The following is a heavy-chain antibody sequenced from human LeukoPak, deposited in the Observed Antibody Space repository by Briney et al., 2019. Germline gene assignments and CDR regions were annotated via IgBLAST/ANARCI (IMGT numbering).Heavy chain of an antibody. V-gene: IGHV4-39*07. CDR3: AGLFKYYYDSSGYRNQDY. CDR1: GGSISSSSYY. CDR2: IYYSGST. D-gene: IGHD3-22*01. Sequence: KPSETLSLTCTVSGGSISSSSYYWGWIRQPPGKGLEWIGSIYYSGSTYYNPSLKSRVTISVDTSKNQFSLKLSSVTAADTAVYYCAGLFKYYYDSSGYRNQDYWGQGTLVTVSS. J-gene: IGHJ4*02.